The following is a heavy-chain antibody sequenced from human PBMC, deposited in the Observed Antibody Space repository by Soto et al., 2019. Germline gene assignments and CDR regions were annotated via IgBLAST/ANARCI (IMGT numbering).Heavy chain of an antibody. CDR1: GFTFDDFT. Sequence: GGSLRLSCATSGFTFDDFTMHWVRHTPGKGLEWVSLISWDGGSTSYADSVQGRFTISRDNIRRSLYLQMNGLRTEDTALYYCAKALGQLAYYGLAVWGQGTTVTVSS. D-gene: IGHD6-6*01. CDR3: AKALGQLAYYGLAV. CDR2: ISWDGGST. V-gene: IGHV3-43*01. J-gene: IGHJ6*02.